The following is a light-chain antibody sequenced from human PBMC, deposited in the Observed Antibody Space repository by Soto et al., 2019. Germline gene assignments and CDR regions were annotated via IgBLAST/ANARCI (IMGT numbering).Light chain of an antibody. J-gene: IGLJ1*01. V-gene: IGLV2-11*01. CDR2: DVT. CDR1: NSDVGTFYF. CDR3: CSYAGSYTYV. Sequence: QSALTQPRSVSGSPGQSVTISCTGTNSDVGTFYFVPWYQQYPDKGPKLIIYDVTERPSGVPDRFSGSKSGNTASLTISGLQAEDEADYYCCSYAGSYTYVFGSGTKVTVL.